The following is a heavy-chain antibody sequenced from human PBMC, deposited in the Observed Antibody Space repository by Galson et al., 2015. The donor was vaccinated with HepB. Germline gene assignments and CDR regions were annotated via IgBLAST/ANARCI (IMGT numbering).Heavy chain of an antibody. Sequence: SCKASGYTFTSYYMHWVRQAPGQGLEWMGIINPSGGSTSYAQKFQGRVTMTRDTSTGTAYMDLGSLTSDDTAVYYCTRDLTISGRYAGYWGQGTLVTVSS. D-gene: IGHD4-11*01. J-gene: IGHJ1*01. CDR3: TRDLTISGRYAGY. V-gene: IGHV1-46*01. CDR2: INPSGGST. CDR1: GYTFTSYY.